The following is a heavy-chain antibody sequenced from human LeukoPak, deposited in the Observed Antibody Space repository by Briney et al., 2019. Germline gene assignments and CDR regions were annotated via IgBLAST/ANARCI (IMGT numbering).Heavy chain of an antibody. Sequence: GGSLRLSCAASGLTFSSYGMHWVRQAPGKGLEWVAVIWYAGSNKYYADSVKGRFAISRDNSKNTLYLQMNSLRAEDRAVYYWARLDAATGAIDYWGQGTLVTVSS. D-gene: IGHD7-27*01. V-gene: IGHV3-33*01. J-gene: IGHJ4*02. CDR3: ARLDAATGAIDY. CDR1: GLTFSSYG. CDR2: IWYAGSNK.